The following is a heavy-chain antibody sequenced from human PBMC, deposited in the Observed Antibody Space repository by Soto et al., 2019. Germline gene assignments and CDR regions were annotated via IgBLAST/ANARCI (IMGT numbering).Heavy chain of an antibody. CDR3: ARVAELPPNYINWFDP. J-gene: IGHJ5*02. V-gene: IGHV4-39*07. CDR2: IYYSGST. D-gene: IGHD3-10*01. CDR1: CGTINSTSYY. Sequence: SETLSLTCTVSCGTINSTSYYWGWIRQPPGKGLEWIGSIYYSGSTYYNPSLKSRVTISVDTSKNQFSLKLSSVTAADTAVYYCARVAELPPNYINWFDPWGQGTLVTVS.